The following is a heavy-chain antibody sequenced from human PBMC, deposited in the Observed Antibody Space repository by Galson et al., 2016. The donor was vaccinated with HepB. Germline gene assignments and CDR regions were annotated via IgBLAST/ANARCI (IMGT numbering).Heavy chain of an antibody. Sequence: SLRLSCAASGFTVSSNYMSWVRQAPGKGLXXVSXXXSGXXTYYADSVKGRFTISRDNAKNTLYLQMNSLRAEDTAVYYCVRGSLGLRFFDYWGQGTLVTVSS. J-gene: IGHJ4*02. CDR2: XXSGXXT. CDR3: VRGSLGLRFFDY. D-gene: IGHD3-3*01. CDR1: GFTVSSNY. V-gene: IGHV3-66*01.